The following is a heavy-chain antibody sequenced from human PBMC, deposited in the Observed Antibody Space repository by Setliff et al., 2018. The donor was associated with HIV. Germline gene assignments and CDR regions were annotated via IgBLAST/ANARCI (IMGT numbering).Heavy chain of an antibody. D-gene: IGHD4-17*01. V-gene: IGHV4-31*03. CDR2: IYYNGRT. CDR3: VRERRRSPLSYGLDV. CDR1: GGSISSGGYY. J-gene: IGHJ4*02. Sequence: SETLSLTCTVSGGSISSGGYYWNWIRQYPVKGLEWIGHIYYNGRTLFNPALGTRLNMSVDTSENQFSLHLNSVTAADTAVYYCVRERRRSPLSYGLDVWGQGTLVTVSS.